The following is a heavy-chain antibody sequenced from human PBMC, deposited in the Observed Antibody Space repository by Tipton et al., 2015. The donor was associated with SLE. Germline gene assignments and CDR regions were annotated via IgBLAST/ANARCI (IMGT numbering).Heavy chain of an antibody. CDR3: AGFESISSFDY. CDR1: GYTFFKYP. J-gene: IGHJ4*02. CDR2: INTNTGNP. D-gene: IGHD6-6*01. V-gene: IGHV7-4-1*02. Sequence: QVQLVQSGSELKKPGASVKVSCKASGYTFFKYPINWGRQAPGQGLEWRGWINTNTGNPTYAQGLTGQFVFSLDTSVSTAYLEITSLKAEDTAVYYCAGFESISSFDYWGQGTLVTVSS.